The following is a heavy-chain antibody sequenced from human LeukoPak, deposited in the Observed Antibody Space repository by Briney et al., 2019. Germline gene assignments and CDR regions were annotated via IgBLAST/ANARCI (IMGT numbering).Heavy chain of an antibody. D-gene: IGHD6-13*01. CDR1: GASISSPFW. V-gene: IGHV4-4*02. CDR2: IYQSGSP. Sequence: SETLSLTCAVSGASISSPFWWSWVRQTPGKGLEWIGEIYQSGSPNYNPSLKSRVTMSVDKSKNLVFLRLMSVTAADTAVYFCARVGHRKAAAGVFDYWCQGMLVTVSS. J-gene: IGHJ4*02. CDR3: ARVGHRKAAAGVFDY.